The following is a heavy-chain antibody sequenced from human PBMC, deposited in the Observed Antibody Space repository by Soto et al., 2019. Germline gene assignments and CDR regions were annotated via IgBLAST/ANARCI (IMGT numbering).Heavy chain of an antibody. CDR1: GFSFSNFA. Sequence: PGGSLRLSCAASGFSFSNFAMNWVRQPPGKGLEWVSSVDYTGFYTFYAASVKGRFTISRDNSKNMVYLELNSLRAEDTAVHYCAKRSGGYSGFDYWGQGTLVTVS. CDR2: VDYTGFYT. CDR3: AKRSGGYSGFDY. V-gene: IGHV3-23*01. J-gene: IGHJ4*02. D-gene: IGHD5-12*01.